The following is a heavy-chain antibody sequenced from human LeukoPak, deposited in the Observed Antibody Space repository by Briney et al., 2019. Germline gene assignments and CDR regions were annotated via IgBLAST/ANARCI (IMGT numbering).Heavy chain of an antibody. V-gene: IGHV1-8*01. J-gene: IGHJ6*03. CDR3: ARRNIAAFGYHYYYMDV. CDR1: GYTFTSYD. D-gene: IGHD5-12*01. CDR2: MNPNSGNT. Sequence: GASVKVSCKASGYTFTSYDINWVRQATGQGLEWMGWMNPNSGNTGYAQKFQGRVTMTRNTSISTAYMELSSLRSEDTAVYYCARRNIAAFGYHYYYMDVWGKGTTVTISS.